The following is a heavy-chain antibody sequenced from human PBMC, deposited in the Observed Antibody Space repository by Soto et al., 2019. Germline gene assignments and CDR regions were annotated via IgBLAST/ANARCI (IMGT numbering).Heavy chain of an antibody. CDR1: GFTFSSYG. Sequence: GGSLRLSCAASGFTFSSYGMHWVRQAPGKGLEWVAVISYDGSNKYYADSVKGRFTISRDNSKNTLYLQMNSLRAEDTAVYYCAKAFDYSNYYYYGMDVWGQGTTVTVSS. D-gene: IGHD4-4*01. CDR2: ISYDGSNK. CDR3: AKAFDYSNYYYYGMDV. V-gene: IGHV3-30*18. J-gene: IGHJ6*02.